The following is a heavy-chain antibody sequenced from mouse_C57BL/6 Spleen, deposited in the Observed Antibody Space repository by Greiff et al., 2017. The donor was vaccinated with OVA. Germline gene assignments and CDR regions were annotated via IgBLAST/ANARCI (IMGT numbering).Heavy chain of an antibody. D-gene: IGHD1-1*01. CDR3: TRGGNYGSSLNWVCDY. Sequence: QVQLQQSGAELVRPGASVTLSCKASGYTFTDYEMHWVKQTPVHGLEWIGAIDPETGGTAYNQKFKGKAILTADKSSSTAYMELRSLTSEDSAVYYCTRGGNYGSSLNWVCDYWGQGTTLTVSS. CDR1: GYTFTDYE. V-gene: IGHV1-15*01. CDR2: IDPETGGT. J-gene: IGHJ2*01.